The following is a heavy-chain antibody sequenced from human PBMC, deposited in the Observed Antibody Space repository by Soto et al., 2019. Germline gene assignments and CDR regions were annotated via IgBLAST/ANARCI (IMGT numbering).Heavy chain of an antibody. Sequence: QVQLVQSGAEVKEPGASVKISCKASGYTFTSYGISWVRQAPGQGLEWMSWISADNGDTNYAQKVQGRVTMTTDTSTSTAFMELRSLRFDDTAVYYCVRDPDGHIDFDYWGQGTLVTVSS. V-gene: IGHV1-18*01. J-gene: IGHJ4*02. CDR2: ISADNGDT. CDR3: VRDPDGHIDFDY. CDR1: GYTFTSYG.